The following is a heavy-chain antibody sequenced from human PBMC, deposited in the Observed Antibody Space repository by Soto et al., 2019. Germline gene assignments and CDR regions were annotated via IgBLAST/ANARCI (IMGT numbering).Heavy chain of an antibody. Sequence: LSLTCTVSGGSISSYYWSWIRQPPGKGLEWIGYIYYSGSTNYNPSLKSRVTISVDTSKNQFSLKLSPVTAADAAVYYCARVTPGYGSGSYHWFDPWGQGTLVTVSS. CDR2: IYYSGST. CDR1: GGSISSYY. V-gene: IGHV4-59*01. D-gene: IGHD3-10*01. CDR3: ARVTPGYGSGSYHWFDP. J-gene: IGHJ5*02.